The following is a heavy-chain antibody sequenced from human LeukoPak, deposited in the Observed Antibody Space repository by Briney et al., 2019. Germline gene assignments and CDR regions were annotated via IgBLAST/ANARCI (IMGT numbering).Heavy chain of an antibody. D-gene: IGHD3-10*01. Sequence: GASVKVPCKAAGGTFSSYAISWVRQAPGQGLEWMGGIIPIFGTANYAQEVQGRVRITADEATSTAYMELRSLRSEDTAVYYCAVYGSGSYYYYYYMDVWGKGTTVTISS. CDR3: AVYGSGSYYYYYYMDV. CDR2: IIPIFGTA. V-gene: IGHV1-69*13. CDR1: GGTFSSYA. J-gene: IGHJ6*03.